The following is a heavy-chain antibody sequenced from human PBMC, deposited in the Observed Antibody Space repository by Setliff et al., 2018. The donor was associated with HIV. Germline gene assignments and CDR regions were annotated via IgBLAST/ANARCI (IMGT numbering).Heavy chain of an antibody. CDR1: GGSISSYY. D-gene: IGHD3-3*01. Sequence: PSETLSLTCTVSGGSISSYYWNWIRQPPGKGLEWIGYIYYSGSTNYNPSLKSRVTISVDTSKNQFSLKLSSVTAADTAVYYCVATTHNFWSAYTSWGQGTPVTVSS. CDR3: VATTHNFWSAYTS. V-gene: IGHV4-59*08. J-gene: IGHJ4*02. CDR2: IYYSGST.